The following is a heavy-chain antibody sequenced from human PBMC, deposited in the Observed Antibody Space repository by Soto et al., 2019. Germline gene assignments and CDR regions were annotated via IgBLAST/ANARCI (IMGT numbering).Heavy chain of an antibody. CDR3: ARGSVSSAS. Sequence: QVHLVQSGAEVKKPGASVNVSCKASGYIFTNYAIHWVSQAPGQRLEWMGRINAGDGNTRYSQNFQDRVTITRDTSASTAYMQLSSLTAEDSTLYFCARGSVSSASWGQGTLVTVSS. V-gene: IGHV1-3*01. J-gene: IGHJ5*02. CDR1: GYIFTNYA. D-gene: IGHD3-10*01. CDR2: INAGDGNT.